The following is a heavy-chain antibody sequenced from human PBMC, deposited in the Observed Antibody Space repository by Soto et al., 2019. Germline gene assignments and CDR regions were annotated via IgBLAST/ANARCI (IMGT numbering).Heavy chain of an antibody. D-gene: IGHD3-16*01. V-gene: IGHV3-53*02. Sequence: VQLVETGGGLIQPGGSLRLSCVASGFSVSTNYMSWVRQAPGKGLEWVSVICSDGTTHYADSVKGRFTISRDNSQNTLFLQMNNLRDEDTAVYYCARGHYVDSGYWGQGALVTVSS. CDR2: ICSDGTT. CDR3: ARGHYVDSGY. J-gene: IGHJ4*02. CDR1: GFSVSTNY.